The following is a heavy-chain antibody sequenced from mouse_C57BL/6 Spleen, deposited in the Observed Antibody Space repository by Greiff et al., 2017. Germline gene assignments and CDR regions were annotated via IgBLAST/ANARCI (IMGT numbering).Heavy chain of an antibody. V-gene: IGHV1-52*01. CDR2: IDPSDSET. CDR3: ARWRLPSYAMDY. D-gene: IGHD2-4*01. Sequence: QVQLKQPGAELVRPGSSVKLSCKASGYTFTSYWMHWVKQRPIQGLEWIGNIDPSDSETHYNQKFKDKATLTVNKSSSTAYMQISSLTSEDSAVYYCARWRLPSYAMDYWGQGTSVTVSS. J-gene: IGHJ4*01. CDR1: GYTFTSYW.